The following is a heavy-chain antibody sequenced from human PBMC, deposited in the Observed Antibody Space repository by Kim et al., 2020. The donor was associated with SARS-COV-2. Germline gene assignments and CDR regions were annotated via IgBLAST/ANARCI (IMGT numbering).Heavy chain of an antibody. D-gene: IGHD3-10*01. CDR2: IDPSDTYT. V-gene: IGHV5-10-1*01. CDR3: ARDGSLLWFGELLSEYYGMDV. J-gene: IGHJ6*02. CDR1: GYSFTSYW. Sequence: GESLKISCKGSGYSFTSYWISWVRQMPGKGLEWMGRIDPSDTYTNSSPSFQGHVTISADKSINTAYLQWSSLKASDTGLYYCARDGSLLWFGELLSEYYGMDVWGQGTTVSVSS.